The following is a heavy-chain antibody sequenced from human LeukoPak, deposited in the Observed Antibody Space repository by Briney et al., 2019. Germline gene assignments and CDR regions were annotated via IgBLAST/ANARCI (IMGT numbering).Heavy chain of an antibody. J-gene: IGHJ6*02. D-gene: IGHD2-2*01. V-gene: IGHV3-48*02. CDR1: GFTFSSYS. CDR2: ISSSSSTI. Sequence: GGSLRLSCAASGFTFSSYSMYWVRQAPGKGLEWVSYISSSSSTIYYADSVKGRFTISRDNAKNSLYLQMNSLRDEDTAVYYCVRDHCSSTSCYYYYYGMDVWGQGTTVTVSS. CDR3: VRDHCSSTSCYYYYYGMDV.